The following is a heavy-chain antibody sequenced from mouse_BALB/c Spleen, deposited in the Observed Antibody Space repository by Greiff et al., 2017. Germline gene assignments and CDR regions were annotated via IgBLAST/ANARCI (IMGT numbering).Heavy chain of an antibody. CDR2: INPSSGYT. D-gene: IGHD1-1*01. CDR1: GYTFTSYT. V-gene: IGHV1-4*02. Sequence: QVQLQQSAAELARPGASVKMSCKASGYTFTSYTMHWVKQRPGQGLEWIGYINPSSGYTEYNQKFKDKATLTADKSSSTAYMQLSSLTSEDSAVYYCARRGFYFPSTEAGAMDYWGQGTSVTVSS. CDR3: ARRGFYFPSTEAGAMDY. J-gene: IGHJ4*01.